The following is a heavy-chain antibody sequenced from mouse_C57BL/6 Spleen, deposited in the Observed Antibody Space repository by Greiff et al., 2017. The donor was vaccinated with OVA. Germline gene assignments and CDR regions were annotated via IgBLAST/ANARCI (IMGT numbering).Heavy chain of an antibody. V-gene: IGHV6-3*01. Sequence: EVKVVESGGGLVQPGGSMKLSCVASGFTFSNYWMNWVRQSPEKGLEWVAQIRLKSDNYATHYAESVKGRFTISRDDSKSSVYLQMNNLRAEDTGIYYCTGIYDGYFAWFAYWGQGTLVTVSA. CDR2: IRLKSDNYAT. D-gene: IGHD2-3*01. CDR3: TGIYDGYFAWFAY. CDR1: GFTFSNYW. J-gene: IGHJ3*01.